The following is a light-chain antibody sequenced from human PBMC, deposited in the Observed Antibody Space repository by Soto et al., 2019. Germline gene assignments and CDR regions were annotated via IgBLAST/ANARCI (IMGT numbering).Light chain of an antibody. CDR1: QSVTNKY. CDR3: QQYGSSPPYT. Sequence: EVVLTQSPGTLSLSPGERATLSCRASQSVTNKYLSWYQQKPGQAPRLLIFGSSHMATGIPDRFSGSGSGTDFTLTISRLEPEDFAVYYCQQYGSSPPYTFGQGNKLEI. V-gene: IGKV3-20*01. J-gene: IGKJ2*01. CDR2: GSS.